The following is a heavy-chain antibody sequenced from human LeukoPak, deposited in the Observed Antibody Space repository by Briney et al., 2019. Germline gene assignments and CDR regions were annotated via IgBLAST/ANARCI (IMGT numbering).Heavy chain of an antibody. V-gene: IGHV4-59*01. CDR1: GGSISSYY. CDR2: LYYSGRT. Sequence: SETLSLTCTVSGGSISSYYWSWMRKPPGKELEWIGYLYYSGRTNYHPSFKSRVTMSVDTSKNQFSLKLSSMTAADTAAYFCARGRYNDYGFDYWGQGTLVTVSS. CDR3: ARGRYNDYGFDY. J-gene: IGHJ4*02. D-gene: IGHD4-17*01.